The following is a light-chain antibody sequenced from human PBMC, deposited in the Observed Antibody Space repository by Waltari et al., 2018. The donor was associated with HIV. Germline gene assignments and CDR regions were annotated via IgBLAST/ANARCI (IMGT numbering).Light chain of an antibody. CDR3: QAWDSSTPKV. V-gene: IGLV3-1*01. CDR2: KDS. J-gene: IGLJ2*01. CDR1: NLGDKY. Sequence: SSALTQPPSVSVSPGQTASLTCPGDNLGDKYTCWYQQKPGQSPVLVIYKDSKRPSGIPERFSGSNSGNTATLTISGTQAMDEADYYCQAWDSSTPKVFGGGTKLTVL.